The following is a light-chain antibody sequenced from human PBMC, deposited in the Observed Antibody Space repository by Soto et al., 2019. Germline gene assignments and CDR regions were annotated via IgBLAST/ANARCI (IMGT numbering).Light chain of an antibody. CDR1: QSVSSSY. J-gene: IGKJ5*01. CDR3: QQYGRLPPYT. CDR2: GTS. V-gene: IGKV3-20*01. Sequence: EIVLTQSPGTLSLSPGESATLSCRASQSVSSSYLSWYQQKPGQAPRLLIHGTSDRATGIPDRFSGSGSGTDFTLIITSLEPEDFAVYYCQQYGRLPPYTFGQGTRLEIK.